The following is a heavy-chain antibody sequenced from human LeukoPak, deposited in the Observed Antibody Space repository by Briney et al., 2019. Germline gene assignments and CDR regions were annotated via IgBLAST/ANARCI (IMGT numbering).Heavy chain of an antibody. V-gene: IGHV3-33*01. J-gene: IGHJ4*02. D-gene: IGHD1-26*01. CDR1: GFTFSSYG. CDR3: AAQRFIVGATNDY. CDR2: IWYDGSNK. Sequence: PGRSLRLSCAASGFTFSSYGMHWVRQAPGKGLEWVAVIWYDGSNKYYADSVKGRFTISRDNSKNTLYLQMNSLRAEDTAVYYCAAQRFIVGATNDYWGQGTLVTVSS.